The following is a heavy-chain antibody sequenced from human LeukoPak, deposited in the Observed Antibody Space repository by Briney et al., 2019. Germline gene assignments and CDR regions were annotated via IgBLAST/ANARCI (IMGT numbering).Heavy chain of an antibody. CDR1: GFTFNNYW. J-gene: IGHJ3*02. V-gene: IGHV3-7*01. Sequence: GGSLRLSCVASGFTFNNYWMDWVRQAPGKGLEWVASIKPDGSQKDYVDSVKGRFTISRDNGKNSLYLQLNSLRAEDTAVYYCARLIRGAFDIWGQGTMVTVSS. CDR2: IKPDGSQK. D-gene: IGHD2-8*01. CDR3: ARLIRGAFDI.